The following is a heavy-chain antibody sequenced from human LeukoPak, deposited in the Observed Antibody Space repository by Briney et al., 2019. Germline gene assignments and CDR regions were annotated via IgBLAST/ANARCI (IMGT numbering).Heavy chain of an antibody. J-gene: IGHJ6*03. CDR3: TTVLSYGYYYMDV. V-gene: IGHV3-74*01. CDR1: GFTFSIYW. Sequence: GGFLRLSCAASGFTFSIYWMHWVRQAPGKGLVWVSRINSDGSSTSYADSVKGRFTISRDNAKNTLYLQMNSLKTEDTAVYYCTTVLSYGYYYMDVWGKGTTVTVSS. CDR2: INSDGSST. D-gene: IGHD5-18*01.